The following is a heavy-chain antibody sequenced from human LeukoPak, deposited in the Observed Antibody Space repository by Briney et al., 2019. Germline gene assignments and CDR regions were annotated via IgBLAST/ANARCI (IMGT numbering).Heavy chain of an antibody. V-gene: IGHV1-2*02. CDR2: INPNSGGT. CDR3: ASSPEYQLLWNWFDP. D-gene: IGHD2-2*01. J-gene: IGHJ5*02. Sequence: GASVKVSCKASGYTFTGYYVHWVRQAPGQGLEWMGWINPNSGGTNYAQKFQGRVTMTRDTSISTAYMELSRLRSDDTAVYYCASSPEYQLLWNWFDPWGQGTRVTVSS. CDR1: GYTFTGYY.